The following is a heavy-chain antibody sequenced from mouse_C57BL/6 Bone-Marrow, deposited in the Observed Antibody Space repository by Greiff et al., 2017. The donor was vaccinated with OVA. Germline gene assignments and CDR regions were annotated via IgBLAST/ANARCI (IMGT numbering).Heavy chain of an antibody. V-gene: IGHV1-61*01. D-gene: IGHD2-1*01. CDR1: GYTFTSYW. J-gene: IGHJ1*03. CDR2: IYPSDSET. Sequence: QVQLQQPGAELVRPGSSVKLSCKASGYTFTSYWMDWVKQRPGQGLEWIGNIYPSDSETHYNQKFKDKATLTVDKSSSTAYMQLSSLTSEDSAVYYSAKGNYGYFDVWGTGTTVTVSS. CDR3: AKGNYGYFDV.